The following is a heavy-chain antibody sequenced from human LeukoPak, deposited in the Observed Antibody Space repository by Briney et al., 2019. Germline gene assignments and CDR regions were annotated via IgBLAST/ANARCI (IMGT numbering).Heavy chain of an antibody. CDR2: ISSRSDHI. D-gene: IGHD2-15*01. V-gene: IGHV3-21*01. J-gene: IGHJ4*02. Sequence: LEKVSSISSRSDHIYYADSVKGRFTISRDNAKNSLYLPMNSLGADDTAVYYCAREGGFCFGETCRYFDYWGQGALVTVSS. CDR3: AREGGFCFGETCRYFDY.